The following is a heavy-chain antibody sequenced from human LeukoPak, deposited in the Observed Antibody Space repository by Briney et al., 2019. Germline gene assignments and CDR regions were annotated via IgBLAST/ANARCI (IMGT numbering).Heavy chain of an antibody. Sequence: PSETLSLTCTVSGGSISSYYWSWIRQPPGKGLEWIGYIYYSGSTNYNPSLKSRVTISVDTSKNQFSLKLSSVTAADTAVYYCATMELLYYFDYWGQGTLVTVSS. J-gene: IGHJ4*02. CDR2: IYYSGST. D-gene: IGHD2-15*01. V-gene: IGHV4-59*01. CDR1: GGSISSYY. CDR3: ATMELLYYFDY.